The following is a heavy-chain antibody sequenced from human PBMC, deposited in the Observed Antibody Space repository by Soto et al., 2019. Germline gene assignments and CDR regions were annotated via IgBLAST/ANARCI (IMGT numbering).Heavy chain of an antibody. V-gene: IGHV4-59*01. CDR3: ARVNRGAFDH. CDR2: TFYTGST. J-gene: IGHJ4*02. Sequence: QVQLQESGPGLVKPSQTLSLTCTASGGSIRDYYWVWIRQPPGKGLEWIGSTFYTGSTDYNPSLKSLVTLSLATSKTQFSLNLSSVTAADTAVYYCARVNRGAFDHWGQGALVTVSS. CDR1: GGSIRDYY.